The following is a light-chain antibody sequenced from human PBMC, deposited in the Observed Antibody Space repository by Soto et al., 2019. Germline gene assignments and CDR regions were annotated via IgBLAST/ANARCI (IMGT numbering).Light chain of an antibody. CDR3: QQSYSAPLT. CDR1: QSIRSY. CDR2: AAS. J-gene: IGKJ4*01. V-gene: IGKV1-39*01. Sequence: QMTQSPSSLYASVGDRVTITCRASQSIRSYLNWYQQKPGKAPKLLIYAASSLQSGVPSRFSGSGSGTDFTLTVSSLQPEDFATYYCQQSYSAPLTFGGGTKVEIK.